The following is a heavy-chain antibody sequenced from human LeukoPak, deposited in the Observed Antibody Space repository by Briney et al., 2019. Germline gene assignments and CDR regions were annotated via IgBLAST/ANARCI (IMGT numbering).Heavy chain of an antibody. CDR1: GFTFSSYS. V-gene: IGHV3-21*01. J-gene: IGHJ5*02. CDR2: ISSSSSYI. D-gene: IGHD3-22*01. Sequence: GGSLGLSCAASGFTFSSYSMNWVRQAPGKGLEWVSSISSSSSYIYYADSVKGRFTISRDNAKNSLYLQMNSLRAEDTAVYYCARESYYYDSSGYSAPGHLVDPWGQGTLVTVSS. CDR3: ARESYYYDSSGYSAPGHLVDP.